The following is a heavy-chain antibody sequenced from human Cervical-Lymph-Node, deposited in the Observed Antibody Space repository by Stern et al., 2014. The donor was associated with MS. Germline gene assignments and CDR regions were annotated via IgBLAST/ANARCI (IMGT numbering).Heavy chain of an antibody. D-gene: IGHD6-13*01. CDR1: GYRFTTYW. Sequence: EVQLVESGAEVKKPGESLKISCQGSGYRFTTYWIGWVRQMPGKGLEWMGVIYPGDSDTRYSPSFQGQVTISVDKSISTAFLQWSSLKASDTAMYYCARLCQQPREYYFDYWGQGTLVTVSS. CDR3: ARLCQQPREYYFDY. V-gene: IGHV5-51*01. CDR2: IYPGDSDT. J-gene: IGHJ4*02.